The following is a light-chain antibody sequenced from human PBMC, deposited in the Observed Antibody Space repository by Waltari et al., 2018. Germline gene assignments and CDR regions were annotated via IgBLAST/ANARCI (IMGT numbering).Light chain of an antibody. J-gene: IGLJ2*01. Sequence: QSVLTQPPSASGTPGQRVTISCSGSSSNIGSNTVNWYQQRPGTAPNLLIYSNHQRPSGVPDRFAGSKSGTSASLAISGLQAEDEADYYCAAWDDSLNGHVVFGGGTKLTVL. V-gene: IGLV1-44*01. CDR1: SSNIGSNT. CDR2: SNH. CDR3: AAWDDSLNGHVV.